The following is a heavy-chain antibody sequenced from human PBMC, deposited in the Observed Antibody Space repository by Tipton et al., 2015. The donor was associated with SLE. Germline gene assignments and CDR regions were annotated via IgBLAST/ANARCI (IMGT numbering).Heavy chain of an antibody. CDR2: IRYDGSNK. J-gene: IGHJ4*02. Sequence: GSLRLSCAASGFTFSSYGMHWVRQAPGKGLEWVAFIRYDGSNKYYADSVKGRFTISRDNSKNTLYLQMNSLRAEDTAVYYCAKGDYDYIWGTSYYFDYWGQGTLVTVSS. CDR1: GFTFSSYG. V-gene: IGHV3-30*02. CDR3: AKGDYDYIWGTSYYFDY. D-gene: IGHD3-16*01.